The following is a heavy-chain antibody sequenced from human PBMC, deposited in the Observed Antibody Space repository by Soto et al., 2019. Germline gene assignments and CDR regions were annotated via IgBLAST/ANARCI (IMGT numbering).Heavy chain of an antibody. CDR2: INPNSGGT. J-gene: IGHJ4*02. D-gene: IGHD3-10*01. V-gene: IGHV1-2*02. CDR3: ATPTPLRGAIIPHINFDF. Sequence: GAAVKVSCKASGYTFTGYYMHWVRQAPGQGLEWMGWINPNSGGTNYAQKFQGRVTMTRDTSISTAYMELSRLRSDDTAAYYCATPTPLRGAIIPHINFDFCGQGTPVTVSS. CDR1: GYTFTGYY.